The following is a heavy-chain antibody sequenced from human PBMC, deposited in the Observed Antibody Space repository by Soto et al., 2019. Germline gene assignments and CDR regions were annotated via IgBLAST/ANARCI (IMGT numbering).Heavy chain of an antibody. J-gene: IGHJ5*02. D-gene: IGHD6-19*01. Sequence: SETLSLTCTVSGGSISSYYWSWIRQPPGKGLEWIGYIYYSGSTNYNPSLKSRVTISVDTSKNQFSQKLSFVTAADTAVYYCARDRIAVAGIGWFDPWGQGTLVTVSS. CDR1: GGSISSYY. CDR2: IYYSGST. CDR3: ARDRIAVAGIGWFDP. V-gene: IGHV4-59*01.